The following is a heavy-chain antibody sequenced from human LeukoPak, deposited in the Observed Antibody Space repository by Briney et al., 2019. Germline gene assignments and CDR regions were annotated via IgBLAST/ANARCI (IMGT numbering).Heavy chain of an antibody. CDR3: AKDWSPASGRGGYFDY. CDR2: ISGSGGST. V-gene: IGHV3-23*01. CDR1: GFTFSGYG. J-gene: IGHJ4*02. D-gene: IGHD6-13*01. Sequence: GGSLRLSCAASGFTFSGYGMSWVRQAPGKGLEWVSAISGSGGSTYYADSVKGRFTISRDNSKNTLYLQMNSLRAEDTAVYYCAKDWSPASGRGGYFDYWGQGTLVTVSS.